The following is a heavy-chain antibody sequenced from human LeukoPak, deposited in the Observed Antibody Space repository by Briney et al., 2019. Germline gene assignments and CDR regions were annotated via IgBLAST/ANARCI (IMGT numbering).Heavy chain of an antibody. J-gene: IGHJ3*02. V-gene: IGHV3-7*01. CDR2: IKEDGSKK. Sequence: PGGSLRLSCAASGFTLSSYWMTWVRQAPGKGLEWVANIKEDGSKKYYVESVRSRFIISRDNAENSLYLQMNSLRAEETAVYYCARDCRSCRSRDCRGAAFDIWGQGTMVTVSS. CDR1: GFTLSSYW. D-gene: IGHD4-23*01. CDR3: ARDCRSCRSRDCRGAAFDI.